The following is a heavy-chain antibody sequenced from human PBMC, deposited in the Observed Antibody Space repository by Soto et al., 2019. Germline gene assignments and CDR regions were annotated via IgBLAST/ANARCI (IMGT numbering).Heavy chain of an antibody. CDR2: VRSKRYGGTT. CDR3: TRVPVYDFWSGYPDS. D-gene: IGHD3-3*01. V-gene: IGHV3-49*03. J-gene: IGHJ4*02. CDR1: GFTFGDYT. Sequence: GVSRRLSCTASGFTFGDYTISWFRQAPGKGLEWVTFVRSKRYGGTTEYAASVEGRFTISRDDSKSIAYLQMNSLKTEDTAVYXCTRVPVYDFWSGYPDSWGQGTLVTVSS.